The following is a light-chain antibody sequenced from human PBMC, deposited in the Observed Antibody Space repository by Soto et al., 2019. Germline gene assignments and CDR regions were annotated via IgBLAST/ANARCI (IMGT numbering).Light chain of an antibody. Sequence: QCVLTQPSSVSGSPGQSITISCTGTSTYFGGYNYVSWYQHHPDKAPKLVIYEVSNRPSGVSDRFSGSKSGNTASLTISGLQAEDESDYYCGSYTSANSPFVFGTGTKVTVL. J-gene: IGLJ1*01. CDR1: STYFGGYNY. CDR3: GSYTSANSPFV. CDR2: EVS. V-gene: IGLV2-14*01.